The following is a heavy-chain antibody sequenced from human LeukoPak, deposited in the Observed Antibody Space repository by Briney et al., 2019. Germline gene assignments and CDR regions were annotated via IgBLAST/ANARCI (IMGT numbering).Heavy chain of an antibody. CDR2: IYYSGST. Sequence: NPSETLSLTCTVSGGSISSSSYYWGWIRQPPGKGLEWIGSIYYSGSTYYNPSLKSRVTISVDTSKNQFSLKLSSVTAADTAVYYCARDHRYYYDSSDNWYFDLWGRGTLVTVSS. CDR3: ARDHRYYYDSSDNWYFDL. D-gene: IGHD3-22*01. V-gene: IGHV4-39*07. CDR1: GGSISSSSYY. J-gene: IGHJ2*01.